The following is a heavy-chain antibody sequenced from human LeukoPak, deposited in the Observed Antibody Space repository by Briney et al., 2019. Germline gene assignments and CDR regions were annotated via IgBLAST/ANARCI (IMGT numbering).Heavy chain of an antibody. CDR3: AWRYYYDSSAYTVDY. CDR1: GYTFIGYY. V-gene: IGHV1-2*06. J-gene: IGHJ4*02. CDR2: INPNSGTT. Sequence: GASVKVSCKASGYTFIGYYMHWVRQAPGQGLEWMGRINPNSGTTNYAQKFQGRVTMTRDTSISTAYMELNSLRADDTAVYDCAWRYYYDSSAYTVDYWGQGTLVTVSS. D-gene: IGHD3-22*01.